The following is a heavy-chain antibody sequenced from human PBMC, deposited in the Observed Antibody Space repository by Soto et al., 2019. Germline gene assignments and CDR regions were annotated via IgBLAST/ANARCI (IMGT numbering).Heavy chain of an antibody. CDR3: AGEIWNDVLSYNWFDP. J-gene: IGHJ5*02. Sequence: GVLRLSCAASGFTFSPYYMSWVRQSPGKGLEWVANIKQDGSEKYYVDSVKGRFTISRDNAKNSLYLQMNSLRAEDTAVYYCAGEIWNDVLSYNWFDPWGQGTLVTVSS. D-gene: IGHD1-1*01. CDR2: IKQDGSEK. V-gene: IGHV3-7*01. CDR1: GFTFSPYY.